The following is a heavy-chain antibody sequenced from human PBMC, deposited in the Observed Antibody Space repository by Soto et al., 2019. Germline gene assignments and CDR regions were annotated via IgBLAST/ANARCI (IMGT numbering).Heavy chain of an antibody. CDR2: IYYSGST. D-gene: IGHD4-17*01. CDR1: GGSISSSSYY. V-gene: IGHV4-39*01. CDR3: ARGSTTEKVDS. J-gene: IGHJ4*02. Sequence: SETLSLTCTVSGGSISSSSYYWGWIRQPPGKGLEWIGNIYYSGSTYYNPSLKSRVTISVDTSKNQFSLKLTSVTAADTAVYYCARGSTTEKVDSWGQGTQVTVSS.